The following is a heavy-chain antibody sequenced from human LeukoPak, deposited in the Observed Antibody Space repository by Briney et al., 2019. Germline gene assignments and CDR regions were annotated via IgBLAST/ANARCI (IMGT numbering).Heavy chain of an antibody. J-gene: IGHJ1*01. CDR1: GFTFSSYA. Sequence: GGSLRLSCAASGFTFSSYAMNWVRQAPGKGLEWVSAISGSGGSTYYADSVKGRFTISRDNSKNTLYLQMNSLRAEDTAVYYCAKCTTMIVVVNSYFQHWGQGTLVTVSS. D-gene: IGHD3-22*01. V-gene: IGHV3-23*01. CDR3: AKCTTMIVVVNSYFQH. CDR2: ISGSGGST.